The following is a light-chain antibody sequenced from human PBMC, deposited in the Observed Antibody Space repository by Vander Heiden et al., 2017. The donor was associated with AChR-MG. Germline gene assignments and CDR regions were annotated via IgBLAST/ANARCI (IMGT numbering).Light chain of an antibody. CDR1: SSDVGGYNY. CDR2: EVS. CDR3: SFSRV. V-gene: IGLV2-8*01. J-gene: IGLJ2*01. Sequence: QSALTPPPSASGSPGQSVTISCTGTSSDVGGYNYVSWYQQHPGKAPKLMIYEVSKRPSGVPDRFSGSKSGNTASLTVSGLQAEDEADYYCSFSRVFGGGTKLTVL.